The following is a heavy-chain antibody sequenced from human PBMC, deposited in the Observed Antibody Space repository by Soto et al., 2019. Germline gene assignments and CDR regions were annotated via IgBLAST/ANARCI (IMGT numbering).Heavy chain of an antibody. CDR3: ARDRDRFDP. V-gene: IGHV4-61*01. CDR1: GGSVSSGSYY. Sequence: QVQLQESGPGLVKPSETLSLTCTVSGGSVSSGSYYWSWIRQPPGKGLEWIGYIYYSGSTNYNPSLKSRVTISVDTSKNQFSLKLSSVTAADTAVYYCARDRDRFDPWGQGTLVTVSS. CDR2: IYYSGST. J-gene: IGHJ5*02.